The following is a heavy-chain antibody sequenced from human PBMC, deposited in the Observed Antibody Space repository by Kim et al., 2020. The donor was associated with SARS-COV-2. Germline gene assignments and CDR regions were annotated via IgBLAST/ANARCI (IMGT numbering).Heavy chain of an antibody. V-gene: IGHV3-11*05. J-gene: IGHJ3*02. CDR2: ISSSSSYT. Sequence: GGSLRLSCAASGFTFSDYYMSWIRQAPGKGLEWVSYISSSSSYTNYADSVKGRFTISRDNAKNSLYLQMNSLRAEDTAVYYCARGTGYYGSGSGAFDIWGQGTMVTVSS. CDR3: ARGTGYYGSGSGAFDI. D-gene: IGHD3-10*01. CDR1: GFTFSDYY.